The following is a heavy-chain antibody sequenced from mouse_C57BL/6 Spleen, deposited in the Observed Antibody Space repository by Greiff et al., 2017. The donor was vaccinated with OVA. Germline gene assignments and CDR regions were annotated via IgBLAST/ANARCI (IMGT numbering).Heavy chain of an antibody. V-gene: IGHV1-82*01. CDR1: GYAFSSSW. D-gene: IGHD2-5*01. J-gene: IGHJ2*01. CDR2: IYPGDGDT. Sequence: VQLQQSGPELVKPGASVKISCKASGYAFSSSWMNWVKQRPGKGLEWIGRIYPGDGDTNYKGKFKGKATMTADKSSSTAYMQLSSLTSEDSAVYFCARYGYSNYEVDYWGQGTTLTVSS. CDR3: ARYGYSNYEVDY.